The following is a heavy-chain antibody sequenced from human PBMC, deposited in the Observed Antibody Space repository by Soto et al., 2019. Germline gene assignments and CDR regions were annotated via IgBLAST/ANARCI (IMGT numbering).Heavy chain of an antibody. D-gene: IGHD3-10*01. CDR2: INPNSGNI. CDR1: GDTFTTYD. CDR3: ARGRASGSYYLLDY. Sequence: SVKVSGKAAGDTFTTYDINWVLQATGHGLEWMGWINPNSGNIGYAQRFQGRVTMTRDTAIRTAYMEVSSLRSDDTAVYYCARGRASGSYYLLDYWGQGTLVTVSS. J-gene: IGHJ4*02. V-gene: IGHV1-8*01.